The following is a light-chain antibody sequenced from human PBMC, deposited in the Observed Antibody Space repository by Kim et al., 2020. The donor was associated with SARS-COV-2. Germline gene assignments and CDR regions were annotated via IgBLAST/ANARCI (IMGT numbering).Light chain of an antibody. Sequence: AAFGNRVTINCRASQDISRYLNWYQQKPGKAPKLLIYTASSLQSGVPSRFTGSGSETDFTLTISSLQPEDFATYYCQQTYSASRTFGQGTKVDIK. CDR3: QQTYSASRT. J-gene: IGKJ1*01. CDR1: QDISRY. CDR2: TAS. V-gene: IGKV1-39*01.